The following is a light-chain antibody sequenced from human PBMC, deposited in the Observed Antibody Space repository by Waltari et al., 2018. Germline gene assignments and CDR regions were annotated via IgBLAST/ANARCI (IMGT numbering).Light chain of an antibody. Sequence: DIQMTQSPSSLSASVGDRVTITCRASQSISSYLNWYQQKPGKAPKLLIYAASSLQSGVPSRFSGSGSGTDFTLTISSQQPEEFATYYCQQSDSTPDTFGQGTKLEIK. CDR3: QQSDSTPDT. J-gene: IGKJ2*01. V-gene: IGKV1-39*01. CDR2: AAS. CDR1: QSISSY.